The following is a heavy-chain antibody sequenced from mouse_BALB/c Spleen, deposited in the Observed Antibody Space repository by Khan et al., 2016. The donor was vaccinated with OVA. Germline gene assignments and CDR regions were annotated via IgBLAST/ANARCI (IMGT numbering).Heavy chain of an antibody. J-gene: IGHJ4*01. Sequence: EVELVESGGGLVKPGGSLKLSCAASGFTFSSYTMSWVRQTPEKRLEWVATISSGGTYTYYVDSMEGRFTLSRDNAKNTLYLEMTSLKSEDTAIYYCTRGEGYYGNPYAIDFWGQGTSVTVSS. D-gene: IGHD2-1*01. CDR1: GFTFSSYT. V-gene: IGHV5-6-4*01. CDR3: TRGEGYYGNPYAIDF. CDR2: ISSGGTYT.